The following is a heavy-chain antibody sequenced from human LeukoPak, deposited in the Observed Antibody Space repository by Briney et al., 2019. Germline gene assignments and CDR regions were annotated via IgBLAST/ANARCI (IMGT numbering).Heavy chain of an antibody. CDR2: IYYSGST. J-gene: IGHJ6*02. Sequence: SETLSLTCTVSGGSISSYYWSWIRQPPGKGLEWIGYIYYSGSTSYNPSLKSRVTISVDTSKNQFSLKLSSVTAADTAVYYCARSGIVVVPAAIPYYYYGMDVWGQGTTVTVSS. V-gene: IGHV4-59*01. D-gene: IGHD2-2*01. CDR1: GGSISSYY. CDR3: ARSGIVVVPAAIPYYYYGMDV.